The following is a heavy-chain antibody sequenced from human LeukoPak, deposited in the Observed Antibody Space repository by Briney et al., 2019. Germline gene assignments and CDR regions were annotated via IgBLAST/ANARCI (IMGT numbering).Heavy chain of an antibody. J-gene: IGHJ4*02. CDR3: SKNKRDRGRGLLSPSLDY. Sequence: GGSLRLSCAASGFTFDDYAMHWVRQAPGKGLEWVSGISWNSGSIGYADSVKGRFTISRDNAKNSLYLQMNSLRAEDMALYYFSKNKRDRGRGLLSPSLDYWGQGTLVTVSS. CDR1: GFTFDDYA. V-gene: IGHV3-9*03. CDR2: ISWNSGSI. D-gene: IGHD3-10*01.